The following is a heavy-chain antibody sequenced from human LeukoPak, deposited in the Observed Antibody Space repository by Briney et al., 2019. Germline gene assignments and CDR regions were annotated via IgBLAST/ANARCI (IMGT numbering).Heavy chain of an antibody. CDR2: IKQDGSDK. V-gene: IGHV3-7*03. CDR3: ARVRYYGSRSLMFEY. CDR1: GFTFSDYW. D-gene: IGHD3-10*01. Sequence: GGSLRLSCAASGFTFSDYWMTWVRQAPGKGLEWVANIKQDGSDKYYLDAVKGRFTISKDNTKNSLYLQMNSLRAGDTAVYYCARVRYYGSRSLMFEYWGQGTPVSVSS. J-gene: IGHJ4*02.